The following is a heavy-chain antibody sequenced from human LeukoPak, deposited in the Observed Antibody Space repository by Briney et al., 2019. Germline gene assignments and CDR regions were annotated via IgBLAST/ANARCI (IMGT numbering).Heavy chain of an antibody. D-gene: IGHD5-18*01. Sequence: PGGSLRLSCAASGFIFSSYAMHWVRRAPGKGLEWVALISYDGSNKYYADSVKGRFTISKDNSKNTLYLQMNSLRAEDTAVYYCAYGYSYGFPFDYWGQGTLVTVSS. CDR3: AYGYSYGFPFDY. CDR2: ISYDGSNK. J-gene: IGHJ4*02. CDR1: GFIFSSYA. V-gene: IGHV3-30*04.